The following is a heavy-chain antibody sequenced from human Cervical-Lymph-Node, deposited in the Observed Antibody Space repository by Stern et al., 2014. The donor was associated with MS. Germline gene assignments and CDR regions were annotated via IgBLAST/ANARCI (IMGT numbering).Heavy chain of an antibody. Sequence: QVQLQESGPGLVKPSETLSLTCTVSGGSISSYFWSWIRQSPVRALEWIGYISHSGSTNSNPSLKSRVTISRDTSKNHLALKLRSVTAADTAVYYCAREAPGGSGWTPFDYWGQGILVTVSS. J-gene: IGHJ4*02. CDR1: GGSISSYF. CDR3: AREAPGGSGWTPFDY. V-gene: IGHV4-59*01. CDR2: ISHSGST. D-gene: IGHD6-19*01.